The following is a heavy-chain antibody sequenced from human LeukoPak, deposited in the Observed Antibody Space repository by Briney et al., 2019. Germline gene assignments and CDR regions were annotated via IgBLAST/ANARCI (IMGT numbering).Heavy chain of an antibody. D-gene: IGHD1-1*01. Sequence: GGSLRLSCAASGFTFSSYGMNWVRQAPGKGLEWVSSISCSSSYIYYADSVKGRFTISRDNAKNSLYLQMNSLRAEDTAVYYCARDPTGTADYWGQGTLVTVSS. CDR3: ARDPTGTADY. CDR1: GFTFSSYG. V-gene: IGHV3-21*01. J-gene: IGHJ4*02. CDR2: ISCSSSYI.